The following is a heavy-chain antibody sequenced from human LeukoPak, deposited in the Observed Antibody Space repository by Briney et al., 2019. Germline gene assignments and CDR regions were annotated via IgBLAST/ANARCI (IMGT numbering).Heavy chain of an antibody. J-gene: IGHJ4*02. CDR1: GGSIGSYY. CDR3: ARGSYYDIMGYFDY. V-gene: IGHV4-59*01. D-gene: IGHD3-9*01. Sequence: SETLSLTCTVSGGSIGSYYWSWIRQPPGKGLEWIGYIYYSGSTNYNPSLKSRVTISVDTSKNQFSLKLSSVTAADTAVYYCARGSYYDIMGYFDYWGQGTLVTVSS. CDR2: IYYSGST.